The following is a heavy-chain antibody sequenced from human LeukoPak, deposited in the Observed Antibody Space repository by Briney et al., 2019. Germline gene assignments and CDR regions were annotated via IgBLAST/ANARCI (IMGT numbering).Heavy chain of an antibody. CDR3: ARDCSSTSCYGSVDY. CDR2: INWNVDST. Sequence: GRSLRLSCAASGFTFDDYGMSWVPQAPGKGLEWVSGINWNVDSTGYADSVKGRFTISRDNAKNSLYLQLKSAIAEATALYYCARDCSSTSCYGSVDYWGQGTLVTVSS. J-gene: IGHJ4*02. CDR1: GFTFDDYG. V-gene: IGHV3-20*04. D-gene: IGHD2-2*01.